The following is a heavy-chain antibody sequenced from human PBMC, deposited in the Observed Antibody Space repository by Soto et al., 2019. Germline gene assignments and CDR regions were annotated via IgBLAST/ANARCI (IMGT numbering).Heavy chain of an antibody. V-gene: IGHV3-23*01. CDR1: GFTFSSYA. Sequence: PGGSLRLSCAASGFTFSSYAMSWVRQAPGKGLEWVSAISGSGGSTYYADSVKGRFTISRDNSKNTLYLQMNSLRAEDTAVYYCAKDIYPLGSSTSRPYYFDYWGQGTLVTVSS. D-gene: IGHD2-2*01. CDR3: AKDIYPLGSSTSRPYYFDY. J-gene: IGHJ4*02. CDR2: ISGSGGST.